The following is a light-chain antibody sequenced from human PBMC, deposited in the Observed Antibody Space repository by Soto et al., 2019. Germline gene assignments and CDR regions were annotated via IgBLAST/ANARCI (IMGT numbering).Light chain of an antibody. CDR1: QSISIW. J-gene: IGKJ4*02. Sequence: DIQMTQSPSTLSASVGDRVTITCRASQSISIWLAWYQQKPGKTPKLLIYKASSLESGVPSGFSGSAPGTEFALLCDRPHPDDFGTYHWQLDSSAQFTVRGGPKVGI. V-gene: IGKV1-5*03. CDR3: QLDSSAQFT. CDR2: KAS.